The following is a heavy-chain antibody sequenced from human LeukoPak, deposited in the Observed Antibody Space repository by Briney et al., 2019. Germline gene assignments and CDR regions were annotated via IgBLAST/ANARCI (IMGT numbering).Heavy chain of an antibody. D-gene: IGHD4-17*01. CDR3: AREGYGDYPPWVSISYYYMDV. CDR2: ISGNGGST. J-gene: IGHJ6*03. Sequence: GGSLRLSCAPSGVTFSSYAMHWVRQAPGKGLEYGSAISGNGGSTYYANSVKGRFTISRDNSKNTLYLQMGSLRAEDMAVYYCAREGYGDYPPWVSISYYYMDVWGKGTTVTISS. CDR1: GVTFSSYA. V-gene: IGHV3-64*01.